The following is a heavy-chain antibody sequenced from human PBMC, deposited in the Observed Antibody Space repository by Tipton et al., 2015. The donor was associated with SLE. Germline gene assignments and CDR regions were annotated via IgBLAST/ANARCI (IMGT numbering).Heavy chain of an antibody. J-gene: IGHJ4*02. CDR2: VYYSGST. D-gene: IGHD6-19*01. Sequence: TLSLTCSVYGDSISANSYHWGWVRQPPGKGLEWIGNVYYSGSTYYSASLRSRVTISLDRSKNHFSLTLNSVTAADTAVYYCAKTTVYSNDWPYFDHWGQGTLVTVSS. CDR3: AKTTVYSNDWPYFDH. V-gene: IGHV4-39*07. CDR1: GDSISANSYH.